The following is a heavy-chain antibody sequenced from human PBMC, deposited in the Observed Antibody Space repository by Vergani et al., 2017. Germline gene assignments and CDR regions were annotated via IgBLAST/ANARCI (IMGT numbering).Heavy chain of an antibody. Sequence: QVQLVQSGAEVKKPGSSVKVSCKASGGTFSSYAISWVRQAPGQGLEWMGWINTNTGNPTYAQGFTGRFVFSLDTSVSTAYLQISSLKAEDTAVYYCAREGIAVAGTPYYYYYGMDVWGQGTTVTVSS. CDR3: AREGIAVAGTPYYYYYGMDV. J-gene: IGHJ6*02. CDR1: GGTFSSYA. V-gene: IGHV7-4-1*02. CDR2: INTNTGNP. D-gene: IGHD6-19*01.